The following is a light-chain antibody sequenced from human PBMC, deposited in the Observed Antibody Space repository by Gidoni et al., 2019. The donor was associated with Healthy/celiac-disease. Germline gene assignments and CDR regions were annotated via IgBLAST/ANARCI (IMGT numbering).Light chain of an antibody. Sequence: EIVLTQSPATLSLSPGERATLSCRASQSVSSYLAWYQQKPGQAPRLLIYDASNRATGIPARVSGSGSGTDFTLTISSLEPEDCAVYYCQQRSNWPLITFXQXTRLEIK. J-gene: IGKJ5*01. CDR1: QSVSSY. CDR3: QQRSNWPLIT. CDR2: DAS. V-gene: IGKV3-11*01.